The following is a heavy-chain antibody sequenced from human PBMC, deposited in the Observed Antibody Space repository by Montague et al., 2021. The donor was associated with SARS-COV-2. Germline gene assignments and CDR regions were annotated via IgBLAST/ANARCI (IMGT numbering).Heavy chain of an antibody. V-gene: IGHV3-23*01. J-gene: IGHJ6*02. Sequence: SLRLSCAASVFTFSNYAMSWVRHAPGKGLEWVSAISGIGGSTYYADSVKGRFTISRDNSKNTLYLPMNSLRAEDTAVYYCAKAGETMVRGVITSYYYYGMDVWGQGTTVTVSS. CDR3: AKAGETMVRGVITSYYYYGMDV. D-gene: IGHD3-10*01. CDR1: VFTFSNYA. CDR2: ISGIGGST.